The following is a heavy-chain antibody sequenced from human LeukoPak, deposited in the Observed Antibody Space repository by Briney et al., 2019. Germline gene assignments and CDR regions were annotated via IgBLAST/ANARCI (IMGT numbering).Heavy chain of an antibody. CDR3: VRARGAYAFDI. V-gene: IGHV3-30*03. D-gene: IGHD3-10*01. CDR2: ISDDGGNK. Sequence: GGSLRLSCAASGFTFSNYGMHWVRQAPGKGLEWVAVISDDGGNKYYADSVKGRFTISRDNSKNTLYLQMNSLRAEDTAVYYCVRARGAYAFDIWGQGTMVTVSS. CDR1: GFTFSNYG. J-gene: IGHJ3*02.